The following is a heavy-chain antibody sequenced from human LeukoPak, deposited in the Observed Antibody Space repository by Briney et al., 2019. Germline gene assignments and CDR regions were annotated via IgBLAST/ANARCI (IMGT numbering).Heavy chain of an antibody. CDR2: ISSSSSYI. CDR3: ARVNYDYIWGSYRLLDY. D-gene: IGHD3-16*02. V-gene: IGHV3-21*04. Sequence: GGSLRLSCAASGFTFSSYSMNWVRQAPGKGLEWVSSISSSSSYIYYADSVKGRFTISRDNAKNSLYLQMNSLRAEDTAVYYCARVNYDYIWGSYRLLDYWGQGTLVTVSS. J-gene: IGHJ4*02. CDR1: GFTFSSYS.